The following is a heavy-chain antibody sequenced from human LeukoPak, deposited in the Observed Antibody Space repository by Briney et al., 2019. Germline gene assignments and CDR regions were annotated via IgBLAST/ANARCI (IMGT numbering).Heavy chain of an antibody. CDR1: GYTFTGYI. D-gene: IGHD1-26*01. Sequence: ASVKVSCKTSGYTFTGYIIHWMRQAPGQGLEWMGWINANSGDTHYALKFQGRVFMTRDTSISTVYMELSRLTTDDTAVYFCARDPTPYTGSYFDYWGQGTLVTVSS. CDR2: INANSGDT. CDR3: ARDPTPYTGSYFDY. V-gene: IGHV1-2*02. J-gene: IGHJ4*02.